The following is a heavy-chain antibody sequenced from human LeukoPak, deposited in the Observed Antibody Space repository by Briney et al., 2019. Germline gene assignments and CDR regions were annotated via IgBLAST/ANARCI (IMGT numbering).Heavy chain of an antibody. V-gene: IGHV4-59*01. J-gene: IGHJ4*02. D-gene: IGHD3-22*01. CDR3: ARDLRYDSSGWAFDY. CDR1: GGSISSYY. Sequence: SETLSLTCTVSGGSISSYYWSWIRQSPGKGLEWIGYIYYSGSTNYNPSFKSRVTISVDTSKNQFSLRLSSVTAADTAVYYCARDLRYDSSGWAFDYWGQGTLVTVSS. CDR2: IYYSGST.